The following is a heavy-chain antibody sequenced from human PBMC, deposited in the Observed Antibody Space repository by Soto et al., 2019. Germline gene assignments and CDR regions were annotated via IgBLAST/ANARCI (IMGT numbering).Heavy chain of an antibody. CDR3: AREPTTVTTSISPVDP. CDR1: GFTFSNYA. V-gene: IGHV3-21*01. D-gene: IGHD4-17*01. Sequence: GGSLRLSCTASGFTFSNYAMNWVRQAPGKGLEWVSSISSSSSYIYYADSVKGRFTISRDNAKNSLYLQMNSLRAEDTAVYYCAREPTTVTTSISPVDPWGQGTLVTVSS. CDR2: ISSSSSYI. J-gene: IGHJ5*02.